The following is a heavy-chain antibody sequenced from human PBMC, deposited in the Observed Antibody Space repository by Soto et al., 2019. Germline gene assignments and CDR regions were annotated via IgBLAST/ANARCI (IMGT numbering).Heavy chain of an antibody. CDR3: ARDSGADTYYDFWSGYSLPVNWFDP. D-gene: IGHD3-3*01. V-gene: IGHV3-48*01. CDR1: GFTFSSYS. Sequence: GGSLRLSCAASGFTFSSYSMNWVRQAPGKGLEWVSYISSSSTIYYADSVKGRFTISRDNAKNSLYLQMNSLRAEDTAVYYCARDSGADTYYDFWSGYSLPVNWFDPWGQGTLVTVSS. J-gene: IGHJ5*02. CDR2: ISSSSTI.